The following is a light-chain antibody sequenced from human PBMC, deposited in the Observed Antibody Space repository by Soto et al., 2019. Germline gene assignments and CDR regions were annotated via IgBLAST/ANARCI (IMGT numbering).Light chain of an antibody. J-gene: IGLJ1*01. CDR1: SSNIGSNT. CDR3: AACDDSLNGYV. V-gene: IGLV1-44*01. Sequence: QSALAQPPSASGTPGQRVTISCSGSSSNIGSNTVNWYQQLPGTAPKLLIYSNHHRPSGVPDRFSGSKSGTSASLAISGLQSEDEADYYCAACDDSLNGYVFGTGTKGTVL. CDR2: SNH.